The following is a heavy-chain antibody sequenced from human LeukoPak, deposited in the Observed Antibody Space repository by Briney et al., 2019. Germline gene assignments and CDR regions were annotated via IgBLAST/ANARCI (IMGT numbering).Heavy chain of an antibody. Sequence: SEILSLTCAVYGGSFSGYYWRWIRQPPGKGLEWIGEINHSGSTNYNPSLKSRVTISVDTSKNQFSLKLSSVTAADTAVYYCARVPSIAAAGTSLDYWGQGTLVTVSS. CDR2: INHSGST. CDR1: GGSFSGYY. J-gene: IGHJ4*02. V-gene: IGHV4-34*01. D-gene: IGHD6-13*01. CDR3: ARVPSIAAAGTSLDY.